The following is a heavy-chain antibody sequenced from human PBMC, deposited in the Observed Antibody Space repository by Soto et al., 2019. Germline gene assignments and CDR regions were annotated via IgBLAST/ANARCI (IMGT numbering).Heavy chain of an antibody. D-gene: IGHD3-22*01. CDR3: ARDTYYYDSSDHFSADAFDI. Sequence: EVQLVESGGGLVQPGGSLRLSCAASGFTSSSYWIHWVRQAPGKGLVWVSRISNDGSSTNYADSVKGRFTISRDNAKNTVYLQMNSLRAEDTAVYYCARDTYYYDSSDHFSADAFDIWGQGPMVTVSS. V-gene: IGHV3-74*01. CDR2: ISNDGSST. CDR1: GFTSSSYW. J-gene: IGHJ3*02.